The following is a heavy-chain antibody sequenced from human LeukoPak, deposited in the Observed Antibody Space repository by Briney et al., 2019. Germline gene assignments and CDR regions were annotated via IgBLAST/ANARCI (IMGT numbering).Heavy chain of an antibody. CDR3: AKDLTVIAAAGFFDY. V-gene: IGHV3-23*01. J-gene: IGHJ4*02. Sequence: GGSLRLSCAASGFTFSRYWIHWVRQAPGKGLEWVSAISGSGGSTYYADSVKGRFTISRDNSKNTLYLQMNSLRAEDTAVYYCAKDLTVIAAAGFFDYWGQGTLVTVSS. CDR1: GFTFSRYW. D-gene: IGHD6-13*01. CDR2: ISGSGGST.